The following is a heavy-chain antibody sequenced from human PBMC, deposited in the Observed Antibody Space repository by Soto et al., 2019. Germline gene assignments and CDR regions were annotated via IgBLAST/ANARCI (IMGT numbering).Heavy chain of an antibody. Sequence: SETLSLTCAVSGGSISSGGYSWSWIRQPPGKGLEWIGYIYHSGSTYYNPSLKSRVTISVDRSKNQFSLKLSSVTAADTAVYYCARGGDTAMVLNYWGQGTLVTVSS. CDR2: IYHSGST. J-gene: IGHJ4*02. CDR1: GGSISSGGYS. D-gene: IGHD5-18*01. V-gene: IGHV4-30-2*01. CDR3: ARGGDTAMVLNY.